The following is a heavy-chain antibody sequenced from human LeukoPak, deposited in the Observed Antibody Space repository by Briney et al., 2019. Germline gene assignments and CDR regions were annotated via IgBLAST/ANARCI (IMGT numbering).Heavy chain of an antibody. J-gene: IGHJ5*02. D-gene: IGHD4-11*01. V-gene: IGHV4-34*01. CDR1: GGSFSGYY. Sequence: PSETLSLTCAVYGGSFSGYYWSCIRQPPGKGLEWIGEINHSGSTNYNPSLKSRVTISVDTSKNQFSLKLSSVTAADTAVYYCARGSTGVWFDPWGQGTLVTVSS. CDR3: ARGSTGVWFDP. CDR2: INHSGST.